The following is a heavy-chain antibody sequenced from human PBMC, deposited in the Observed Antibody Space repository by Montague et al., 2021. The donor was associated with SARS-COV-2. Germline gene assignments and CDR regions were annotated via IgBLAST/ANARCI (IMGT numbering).Heavy chain of an antibody. J-gene: IGHJ3*02. D-gene: IGHD3-22*01. CDR1: GDSISTYY. CDR3: ARGGATYYYDTSGYVNAFDT. CDR2: IYYNGYI. Sequence: SETLSLTCTVLGDSISTYYWSWIRQPPGKGLEWIGYIYYNGYINYNPSLKSRVTISVDTSKNQFSLRLSSVTAADTAAYFCARGGATYYYDTSGYVNAFDTWGQGTMVTVSS. V-gene: IGHV4-59*01.